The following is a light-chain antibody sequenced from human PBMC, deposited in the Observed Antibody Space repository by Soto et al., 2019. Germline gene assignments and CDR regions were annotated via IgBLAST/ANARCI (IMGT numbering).Light chain of an antibody. Sequence: ILMTQSPATLSVSPGERATLSCRASQSVSNNLAWYQQKPGQAPRLLIYDASTRATGIPARFSGSGSGTDFPLTISGLQSEDFSVYYCHQYNNWPPWTFGQGTKVEIK. V-gene: IGKV3-15*01. CDR1: QSVSNN. CDR3: HQYNNWPPWT. J-gene: IGKJ1*01. CDR2: DAS.